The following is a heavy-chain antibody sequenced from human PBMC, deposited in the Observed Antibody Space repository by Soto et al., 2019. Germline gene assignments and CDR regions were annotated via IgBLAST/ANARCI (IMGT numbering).Heavy chain of an antibody. V-gene: IGHV1-69*01. Sequence: QVQLVQSGAEVKKPGASVKVSCKASGYTFSSYAISWVRQAPGQGLEWMGGIIPIFGTANYAQKFQGRVTITADESTSTAYMELSSLRSEDTAVYYCARATIFGVVITYYYYYGMDVWGQGTTVTVSS. CDR2: IIPIFGTA. CDR1: GYTFSSYA. CDR3: ARATIFGVVITYYYYYGMDV. D-gene: IGHD3-3*01. J-gene: IGHJ6*02.